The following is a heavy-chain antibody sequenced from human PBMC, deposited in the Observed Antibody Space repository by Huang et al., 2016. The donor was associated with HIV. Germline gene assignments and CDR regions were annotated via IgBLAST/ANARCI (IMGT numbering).Heavy chain of an antibody. D-gene: IGHD2-8*01. CDR3: ATKADAMDV. V-gene: IGHV3-7*01. Sequence: LVESGGGLVRPGGSLRLSCAGSTVTFSAYWMTWVRQSPGKGREWVASIRQDGSEKHYVDSVEGRFNISRDNGKKLLFLEMRSLGVDDTAVYFCATKADAMDVWGQGTTVIVSS. CDR2: IRQDGSEK. J-gene: IGHJ6*02. CDR1: TVTFSAYW.